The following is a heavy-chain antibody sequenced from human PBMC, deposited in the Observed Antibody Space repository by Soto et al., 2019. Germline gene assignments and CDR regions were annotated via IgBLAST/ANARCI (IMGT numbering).Heavy chain of an antibody. Sequence: PSETLSLTCSVSGYSVSSSDYYWAWIRQPPGKGLEWIGSMLYSGPTSYNPSLKSRVTRSVDTSKNHFSVRLNSVTASDTAVYYCAPLSVSLSGPYGIHVWGQGTTGTVSS. CDR3: APLSVSLSGPYGIHV. CDR1: GYSVSSSDYY. V-gene: IGHV4-39*01. J-gene: IGHJ6*02. CDR2: MLYSGPT. D-gene: IGHD2-15*01.